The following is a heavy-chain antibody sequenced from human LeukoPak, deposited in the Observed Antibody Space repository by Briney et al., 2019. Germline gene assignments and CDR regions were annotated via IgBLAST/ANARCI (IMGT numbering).Heavy chain of an antibody. Sequence: SETLSLTCAVYGGSFSGYYWSWIRQPPGKGLEWIGEINHSGSTNYNPSLKSRVTISVDTPKNQFSLKLSSVTAADTAVYYCARDSDYYGSGSYHNWFDPWGQGTLVTVSS. V-gene: IGHV4-34*01. J-gene: IGHJ5*02. CDR3: ARDSDYYGSGSYHNWFDP. CDR2: INHSGST. D-gene: IGHD3-10*01. CDR1: GGSFSGYY.